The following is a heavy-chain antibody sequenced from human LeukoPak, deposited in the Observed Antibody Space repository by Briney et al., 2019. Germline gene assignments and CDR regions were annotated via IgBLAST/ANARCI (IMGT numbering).Heavy chain of an antibody. J-gene: IGHJ4*02. CDR2: IYSSGST. V-gene: IGHV4-38-2*01. CDR3: ARRVVSYDSSGYYYLGPLDY. D-gene: IGHD3-22*01. Sequence: SETLSLTXAVSGYSIRSGYYWGWIRKPPGKGLERIGNIYSSGSTYFNPSLKGRVTISVDTSKNQFSLKLSSVTAADTAVYYCARRVVSYDSSGYYYLGPLDYWGQGTLVTVSS. CDR1: GYSIRSGYY.